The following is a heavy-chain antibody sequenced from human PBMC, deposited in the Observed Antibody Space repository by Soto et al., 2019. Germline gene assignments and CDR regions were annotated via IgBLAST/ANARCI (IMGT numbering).Heavy chain of an antibody. V-gene: IGHV3-21*01. CDR1: GFTFSSYS. CDR2: ISSSSSYI. CDR3: ARDPAGYYYASSGYSDY. J-gene: IGHJ4*02. Sequence: EVQLVESGGGLVKPGGSLRLSCAASGFTFSSYSMNWVRQAPGKGLEWVSSISSSSSYIYYADSVKGRFTISRDNAKNALYLQMNSLRAEDTAVYYCARDPAGYYYASSGYSDYWGQGTLVTVSS. D-gene: IGHD3-22*01.